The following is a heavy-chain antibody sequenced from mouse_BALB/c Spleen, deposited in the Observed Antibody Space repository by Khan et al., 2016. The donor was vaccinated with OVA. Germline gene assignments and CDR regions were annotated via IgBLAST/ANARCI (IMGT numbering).Heavy chain of an antibody. J-gene: IGHJ2*01. V-gene: IGHV3-2*02. CDR1: GYSITSDYA. Sequence: EVQLQESGPGLVKPSQSLSLTCTVTGYSITSDYAWNWIRQFPGNKLEWMGYISYSGRTSYNPSLKSRISITLDTSKNHFFLQLNSVTTENTATDYWARSVTMTTVVATDFDYWGQGTTLTVSS. CDR3: ARSVTMTTVVATDFDY. CDR2: ISYSGRT. D-gene: IGHD1-1*01.